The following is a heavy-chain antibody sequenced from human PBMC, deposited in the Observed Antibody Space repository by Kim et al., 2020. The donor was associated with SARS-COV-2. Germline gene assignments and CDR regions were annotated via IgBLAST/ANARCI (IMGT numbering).Heavy chain of an antibody. Sequence: CPFSNYARGWVRQAPGRGLECVSAISGSGISAYYADSVKGRFTISRDNSKNTLYLQMSSLRSDDTAVYYCARIVESTLWAGHDFWGQGTLAT. J-gene: IGHJ4*02. CDR1: CPFSNYA. CDR2: ISGSGISA. CDR3: ARIVESTLWAGHDF. V-gene: IGHV3-23*01. D-gene: IGHD3-22*01.